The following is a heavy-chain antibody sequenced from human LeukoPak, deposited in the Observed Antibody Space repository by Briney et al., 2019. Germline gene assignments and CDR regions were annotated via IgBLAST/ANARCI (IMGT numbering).Heavy chain of an antibody. V-gene: IGHV3-33*01. CDR2: IWYDGSNK. Sequence: GGSLRLSCAASGFTFSSYGMHWVRQAPGKGLEWVAVIWYDGSNKYYADSVKGRFTISRDNSKNTLYLQMNSLRAEDTAVYYCARDLRYCSGGSCKTAGYFDYWGQGTLVTVSS. D-gene: IGHD2-15*01. J-gene: IGHJ4*02. CDR1: GFTFSSYG. CDR3: ARDLRYCSGGSCKTAGYFDY.